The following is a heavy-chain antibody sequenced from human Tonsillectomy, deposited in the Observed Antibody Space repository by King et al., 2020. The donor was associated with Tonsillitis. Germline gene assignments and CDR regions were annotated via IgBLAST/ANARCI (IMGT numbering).Heavy chain of an antibody. CDR1: GGSISSYY. J-gene: IGHJ4*02. D-gene: IGHD3-16*01. Sequence: VQLQESGPGLVKPSETLSLTCTVSGGSISSYYWSWIRQPPGKGLEWIGYIYYSGSTNYNPSLKSRVTISVNTSKNQFSLKLSSVTAADTAVYYFARHMLGVHTFDYWGQGTLVTVSS. V-gene: IGHV4-59*08. CDR2: IYYSGST. CDR3: ARHMLGVHTFDY.